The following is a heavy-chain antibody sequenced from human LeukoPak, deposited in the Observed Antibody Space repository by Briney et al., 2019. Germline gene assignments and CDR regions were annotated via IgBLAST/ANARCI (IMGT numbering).Heavy chain of an antibody. D-gene: IGHD6-19*01. CDR2: IWYDGSNK. CDR3: ARAHSSGWYWSGIDY. Sequence: GGSLRLSCAASGFTFSSYGMHWVRQAPGKGLEWVAVIWYDGSNKYYADSVKGRFTISRDNSKNTLYLQMNSLRAEDTAVYYCARAHSSGWYWSGIDYWGQGTLVTVSS. V-gene: IGHV3-33*01. J-gene: IGHJ4*02. CDR1: GFTFSSYG.